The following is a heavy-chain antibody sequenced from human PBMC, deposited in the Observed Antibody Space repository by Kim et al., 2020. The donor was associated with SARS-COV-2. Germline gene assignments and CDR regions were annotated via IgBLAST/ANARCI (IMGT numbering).Heavy chain of an antibody. CDR2: IYPGDSDT. J-gene: IGHJ3*02. CDR3: ARQAYCGGDCYLPDAFDI. CDR1: GYSFTSYW. V-gene: IGHV5-51*01. D-gene: IGHD2-21*01. Sequence: GESLKISCKGSGYSFTSYWIGWVRQMPGKGLEWMGIIYPGDSDTRYSPSFQGQVTISADKSISTAYLQWSSLKASDTAMYYCARQAYCGGDCYLPDAFDIWGQGTMVTVSS.